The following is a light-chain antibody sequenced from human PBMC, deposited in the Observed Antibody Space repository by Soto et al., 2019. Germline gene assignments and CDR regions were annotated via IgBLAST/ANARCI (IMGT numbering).Light chain of an antibody. V-gene: IGLV4-69*01. Sequence: QLVLTQSPSASASLGASVKLTCTLSSGHSSYDIAWHQQQPEKGPRYLMKLDSDGSHTKGDAIPDRFSGSSSGAERYLTISSLQSEDEADYCCQTWGTGIHVVFGGGTKLTVL. CDR2: LDSDGSH. CDR1: SGHSSYD. CDR3: QTWGTGIHVV. J-gene: IGLJ2*01.